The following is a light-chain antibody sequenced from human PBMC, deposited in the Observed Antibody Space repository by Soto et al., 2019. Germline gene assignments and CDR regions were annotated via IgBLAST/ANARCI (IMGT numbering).Light chain of an antibody. CDR3: QKYNSAPRT. V-gene: IGKV1-27*01. CDR2: AAS. J-gene: IGKJ1*01. CDR1: QGISNY. Sequence: DIQMTQSPSSLSASVGDRVTITCRASQGISNYLAWYQQKPGKVPKLLIYAASTLQSGVPSRLSGSGSGTYFTLTISSVQPEDVATYCCQKYNSAPRTFGQWTKVEIK.